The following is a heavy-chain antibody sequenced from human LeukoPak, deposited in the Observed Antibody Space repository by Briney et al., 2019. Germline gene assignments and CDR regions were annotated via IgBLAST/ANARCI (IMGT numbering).Heavy chain of an antibody. V-gene: IGHV4-59*08. CDR1: GGSISSYY. CDR3: ARTSRVANPQLVWFDP. CDR2: IHYSGST. J-gene: IGHJ5*02. Sequence: PSETLSLTCTVSGGSISSYYWSWIRQAPGKGLEWIGYIHYSGSTNYNPSLKSRVTISLDASKNQFSLKLSSVTAADTAVYYCARTSRVANPQLVWFDPWGQGTLVTVCS. D-gene: IGHD2-2*01.